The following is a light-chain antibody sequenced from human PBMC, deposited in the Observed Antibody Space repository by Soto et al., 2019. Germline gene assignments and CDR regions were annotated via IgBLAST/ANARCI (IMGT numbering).Light chain of an antibody. CDR1: QSISSY. Sequence: QMTQSPSSLSASLRGRVTLTCRASQSISSYLNWYQQKPGKAPKLLIYKSSTLESGVPSRFSGSGSGTDFTLTISSLQPEDFATYYCQHFKSFPIPFCQGARLEV. CDR3: QHFKSFPIP. V-gene: IGKV1-13*02. J-gene: IGKJ5*01. CDR2: KSS.